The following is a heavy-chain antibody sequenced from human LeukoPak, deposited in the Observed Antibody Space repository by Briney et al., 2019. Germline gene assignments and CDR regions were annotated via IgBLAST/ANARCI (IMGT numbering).Heavy chain of an antibody. Sequence: SETLSLTCTVSGGSISSYYWSWIRQPPGKGLEWIGYIYYSGSTNYNPSLKSRVTISVDTSKNQFSLKLSSVTAADTAVYYCAREYSSGRGNYYGMDVWGQGTTVTVSS. V-gene: IGHV4-59*01. D-gene: IGHD6-19*01. CDR3: AREYSSGRGNYYGMDV. J-gene: IGHJ6*02. CDR2: IYYSGST. CDR1: GGSISSYY.